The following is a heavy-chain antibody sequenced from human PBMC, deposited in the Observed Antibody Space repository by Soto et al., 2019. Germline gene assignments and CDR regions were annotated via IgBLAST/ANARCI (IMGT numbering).Heavy chain of an antibody. CDR1: GYTFTRYT. CDR3: ARGIATGQLDP. D-gene: IGHD2-21*01. Sequence: QVQLVQSGAEVKKPGASVKISCKASGYTFTRYTMNWVRQAPGQRLEWMGWINPDNGNTKSSQKFQDRVTITRDTSASTAYMDLSSMRSEDTAVYYCARGIATGQLDPWGQGTVVNVSS. V-gene: IGHV1-3*01. J-gene: IGHJ5*02. CDR2: INPDNGNT.